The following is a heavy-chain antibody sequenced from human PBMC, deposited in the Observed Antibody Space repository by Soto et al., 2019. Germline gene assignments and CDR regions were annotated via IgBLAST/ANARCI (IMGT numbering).Heavy chain of an antibody. CDR2: IYYSGST. J-gene: IGHJ2*01. CDR1: GGSISSGGYY. V-gene: IGHV4-31*03. D-gene: IGHD6-13*01. CDR3: ARAVYSSSWYRYFDL. Sequence: SETLSLTCPVSGGSISSGGYYWSWIRQHPGKGLEWIGYIYYSGSTYYNPSLKSRVTISVDTSKNQFSLKLSSVTAADTAVYYCARAVYSSSWYRYFDLWGRGTLVTVSS.